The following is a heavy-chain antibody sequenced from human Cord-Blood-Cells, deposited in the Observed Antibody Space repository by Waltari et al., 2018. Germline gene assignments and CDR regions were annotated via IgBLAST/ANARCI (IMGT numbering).Heavy chain of an antibody. Sequence: QVQLVQSGAEVKKPGSSVKVSCKASGCTFSSYAISWVRQAPGQGLEWMGRIIPSLGRANNEQKCQGRFTITADKSTSTDYMELSSLRSEDTAVYYCARAQTTVTTRGLDYWGQGTLVTVSA. D-gene: IGHD4-17*01. V-gene: IGHV1-69*09. CDR3: ARAQTTVTTRGLDY. CDR1: GCTFSSYA. J-gene: IGHJ4*02. CDR2: IIPSLGRA.